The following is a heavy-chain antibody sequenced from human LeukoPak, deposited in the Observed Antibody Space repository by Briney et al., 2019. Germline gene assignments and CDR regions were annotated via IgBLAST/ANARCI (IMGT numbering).Heavy chain of an antibody. Sequence: GGSLRLSCTMSDVTFRRSWMHWVRHTPAAGLLWVSRINIDASATSYADSVKGRFTISRDNSKNTLYLQMNSLRAEDTAVYYCAKGSCSSTSCYSDYWGQGTLVTVSS. D-gene: IGHD2-2*01. CDR3: AKGSCSSTSCYSDY. V-gene: IGHV3-74*01. CDR1: DVTFRRSW. J-gene: IGHJ4*02. CDR2: INIDASAT.